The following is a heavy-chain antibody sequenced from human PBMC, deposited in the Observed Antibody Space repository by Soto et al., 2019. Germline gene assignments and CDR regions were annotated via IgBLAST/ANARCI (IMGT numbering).Heavy chain of an antibody. Sequence: SETLSLTCTVSGGSISSGGYYWSWIRQHPGKGLEWIGYINYSGSTNYNPSLKSRVTISVDTSKNQFSLKLSSVTAADTAVYYCARGYFDWSMRRDAFDIWGQGTMVTVSS. CDR1: GGSISSGGYY. D-gene: IGHD3-9*01. CDR3: ARGYFDWSMRRDAFDI. V-gene: IGHV4-31*03. CDR2: INYSGST. J-gene: IGHJ3*02.